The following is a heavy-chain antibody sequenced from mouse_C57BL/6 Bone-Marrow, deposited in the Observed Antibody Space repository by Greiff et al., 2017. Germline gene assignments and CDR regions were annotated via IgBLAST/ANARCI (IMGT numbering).Heavy chain of an antibody. J-gene: IGHJ2*01. CDR3: ARLYKYYFDY. Sequence: DVKLVESGGGLVQPGGSLKLSCAASGFTFSDYYMYWVRQTPEKRLEWVAYISNGGGSTYYPDTVKGRFTISRDNAKNTLYLQMSRLKSEDTAMYYCARLYKYYFDYWGQGTTLTVSS. CDR1: GFTFSDYY. V-gene: IGHV5-12*01. CDR2: ISNGGGST. D-gene: IGHD1-1*01.